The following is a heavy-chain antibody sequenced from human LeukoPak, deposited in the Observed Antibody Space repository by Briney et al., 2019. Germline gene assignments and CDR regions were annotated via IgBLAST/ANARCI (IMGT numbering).Heavy chain of an antibody. CDR1: GFTFSSYA. J-gene: IGHJ5*01. CDR3: VKASSDYYYDS. D-gene: IGHD3-22*01. V-gene: IGHV3-64D*06. Sequence: GGSLRLSCSASGFTFSSYALHWVRQAPGKGLEYVSVISSNGGSTYYADSVKGRFTISRDNSKNTLYLQMSSLRTEDTAVYYCVKASSDYYYDSWGQGTLVTVSS. CDR2: ISSNGGST.